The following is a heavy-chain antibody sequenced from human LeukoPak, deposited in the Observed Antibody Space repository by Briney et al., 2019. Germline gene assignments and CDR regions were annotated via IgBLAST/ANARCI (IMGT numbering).Heavy chain of an antibody. Sequence: GGSLRLSCAASGLTFSNAWMSWVRQAPGKGLEWVGRIKSKPDGPTTHYAAPVKGRFHISRDNSKNTLYLQMNSLKTEHTVVYYGTAGVGVYKLDYWGQGTLFTVS. CDR2: IKSKPDGPTT. CDR3: TAGVGVYKLDY. D-gene: IGHD5/OR15-5a*01. V-gene: IGHV3-15*01. CDR1: GLTFSNAW. J-gene: IGHJ4*02.